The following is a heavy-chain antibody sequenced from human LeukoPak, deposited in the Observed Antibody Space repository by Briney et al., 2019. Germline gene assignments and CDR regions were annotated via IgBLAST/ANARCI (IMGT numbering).Heavy chain of an antibody. V-gene: IGHV4-59*01. CDR3: ARGPGSSWPTPYYFDY. CDR1: GGSISSYY. Sequence: SETLSLTCTVSGGSISSYYWSWIRQPPGKGLEWIGYIYYSGSTNYNPSPKSRVTISVDTSKNQFSLKLSSVTAADTAVYYCARGPGSSWPTPYYFDYWGQGTLITVSS. J-gene: IGHJ4*02. D-gene: IGHD6-13*01. CDR2: IYYSGST.